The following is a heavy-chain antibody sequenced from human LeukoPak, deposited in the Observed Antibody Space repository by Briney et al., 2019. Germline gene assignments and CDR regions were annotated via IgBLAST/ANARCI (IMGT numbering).Heavy chain of an antibody. CDR2: ISGSGGTT. J-gene: IGHJ3*02. Sequence: QPGGSLRLSCAASGFTVSNNYMSWVRQAPGKGLEWVSAISGSGGTTYYGDSVKGRFTISRDNSKNTLYLQMNSLRAEDTAVFYCARSYYDTSGYYPGAFDIWGQGTMVTVSS. CDR1: GFTVSNNY. D-gene: IGHD3-22*01. CDR3: ARSYYDTSGYYPGAFDI. V-gene: IGHV3-53*01.